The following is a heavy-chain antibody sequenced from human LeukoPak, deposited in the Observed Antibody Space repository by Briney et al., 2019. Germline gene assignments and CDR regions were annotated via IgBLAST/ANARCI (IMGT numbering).Heavy chain of an antibody. V-gene: IGHV3-7*01. CDR1: GFTVSSNY. J-gene: IGHJ4*02. CDR2: INQDGSKK. D-gene: IGHD2-2*01. Sequence: GGSLRLSCAASGFTVSSNYMSWVRQAPGKGLQWVANINQDGSKKYYADSLKGRFTISRDNAKNSLYLQMSSLRAEDTAVYYCARDHAYRADYWGQGTLVAVSS. CDR3: ARDHAYRADY.